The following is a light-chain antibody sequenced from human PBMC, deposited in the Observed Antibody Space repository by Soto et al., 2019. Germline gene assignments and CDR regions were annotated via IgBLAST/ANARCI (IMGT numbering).Light chain of an antibody. V-gene: IGKV3D-15*01. CDR2: GAS. CDR1: QSVSNS. Sequence: ELVLTESPATLSLSPGERVTLSCRASQSVSNSLAWYQQKPGQAPRLLIYGASSRATGIPDRFSGSGSGTEFTLTISSLQSEDFAVYYCQQYSNWPPITFGQGTRLEIK. CDR3: QQYSNWPPIT. J-gene: IGKJ5*01.